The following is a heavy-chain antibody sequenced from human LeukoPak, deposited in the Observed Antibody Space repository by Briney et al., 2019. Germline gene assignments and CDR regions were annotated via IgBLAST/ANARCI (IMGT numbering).Heavy chain of an antibody. CDR1: GYTFTGYY. Sequence: ASVTVSCTASGYTFTGYYMHWVRQAPGQGLEWMGWINPNSGGTNYAQKLQGRVTMTRDTSISTAYMELSRLRSDDTAVYYCARDFEQWLTNYYFDYWGQGTLVTVSS. D-gene: IGHD6-19*01. J-gene: IGHJ4*02. V-gene: IGHV1-2*02. CDR3: ARDFEQWLTNYYFDY. CDR2: INPNSGGT.